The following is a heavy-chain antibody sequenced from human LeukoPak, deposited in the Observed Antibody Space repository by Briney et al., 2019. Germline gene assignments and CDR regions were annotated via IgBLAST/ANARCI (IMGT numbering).Heavy chain of an antibody. J-gene: IGHJ4*02. CDR1: RDTFSSYA. Sequence: SVKVSCKASRDTFSSYAISWVRQAPGQGLEWMGGIIPIFGTANYAQKFQGRVTITADKSTSTAYMELSSLRSEDTAVYYCARSVAVAGTMFDYWGQGTLVTVSS. CDR3: ARSVAVAGTMFDY. V-gene: IGHV1-69*06. D-gene: IGHD6-19*01. CDR2: IIPIFGTA.